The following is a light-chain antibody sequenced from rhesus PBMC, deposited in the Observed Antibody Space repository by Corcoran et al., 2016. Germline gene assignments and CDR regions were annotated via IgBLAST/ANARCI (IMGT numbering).Light chain of an antibody. V-gene: IGKV1-69*01. Sequence: DIQMTQSPSSLSASVGDRVTITCRASQGISNWLAWYQQKPGKAPKRLIYRASKLETGVPSRFSGRGSGTDFTLTISGLRPEVIATSYCQQRDNSPCSFGQGAKVEIK. CDR1: QGISNW. J-gene: IGKJ2*01. CDR2: RAS. CDR3: QQRDNSPCS.